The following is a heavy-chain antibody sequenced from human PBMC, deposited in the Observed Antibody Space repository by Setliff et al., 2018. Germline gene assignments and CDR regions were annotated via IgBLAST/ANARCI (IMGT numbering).Heavy chain of an antibody. J-gene: IGHJ6*02. CDR2: INTNTGNP. Sequence: GASVKVSCKASGYTFTSYAMNWVRQAPGQGLEWMGWINTNTGNPTYAQGFTGRFVFSLDTSVSTAYLQISSLKAEDTVVYYCARDPSGVYYYYGMDVWGQGTTVTVSS. CDR3: ARDPSGVYYYYGMDV. D-gene: IGHD1-26*01. V-gene: IGHV7-4-1*02. CDR1: GYTFTSYA.